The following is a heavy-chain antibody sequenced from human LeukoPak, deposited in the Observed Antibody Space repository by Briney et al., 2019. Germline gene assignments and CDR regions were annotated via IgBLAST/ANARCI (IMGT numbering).Heavy chain of an antibody. D-gene: IGHD6-19*01. CDR1: GGSISSYY. V-gene: IGHV4-59*01. Sequence: SETLSLTCTVSGGSISSYYWSWIRQPPGKGPEWLGYIYYSGSTNYNPSLKSRVTISVDTSKNQFSLKLSSVTAADTAVYYCAREGASGWYSHDAFDIWGQGTMVTVSS. CDR2: IYYSGST. CDR3: AREGASGWYSHDAFDI. J-gene: IGHJ3*02.